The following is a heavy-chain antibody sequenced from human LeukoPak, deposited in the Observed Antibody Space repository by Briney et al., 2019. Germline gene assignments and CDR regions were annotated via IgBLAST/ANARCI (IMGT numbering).Heavy chain of an antibody. CDR1: GFTVSSNY. CDR2: IYSGGST. D-gene: IGHD3-10*01. Sequence: GGSLRLSCAASGFTVSSNYMSWVRQAPGKGLEWVSVIYSGGSTYYADSVKGRFTISRDNSKNTLYLQMNSLRAEDTAVYYCARGHDSHYYGSESYYIPYYYYGMDVWGQGTTVTVSS. V-gene: IGHV3-66*01. CDR3: ARGHDSHYYGSESYYIPYYYYGMDV. J-gene: IGHJ6*02.